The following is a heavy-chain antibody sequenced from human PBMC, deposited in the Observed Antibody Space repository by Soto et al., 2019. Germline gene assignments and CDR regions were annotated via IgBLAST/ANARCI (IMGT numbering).Heavy chain of an antibody. D-gene: IGHD1-26*01. CDR2: IYYSGST. CDR3: ARAPTGEYFDY. Sequence: SETLSLTCTVSGGSISSYYWSWIRQPPGKGLEWIGYIYYSGSTNYNPSLKSRVTISVDTSKNQFSLKLSSVTAADTAVYYCARAPTGEYFDYWGQGTLVTVSS. J-gene: IGHJ4*02. CDR1: GGSISSYY. V-gene: IGHV4-59*01.